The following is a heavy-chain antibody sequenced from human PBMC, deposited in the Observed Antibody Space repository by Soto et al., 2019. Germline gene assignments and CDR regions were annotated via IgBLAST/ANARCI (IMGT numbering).Heavy chain of an antibody. CDR3: TRDHVTSTWRFDL. CDR1: GYTFTSYA. J-gene: IGHJ2*01. CDR2: INAGNGNT. V-gene: IGHV1-3*01. D-gene: IGHD6-13*01. Sequence: ASVKVSCKASGYTFTSYAMHWVRQAPGQRLEWMGWINAGNGNTKYSQKFQGRFTISRDNSKNTLYLQMNSLRAEDTAVYYCTRDHVTSTWRFDLWGRGTLVTVSS.